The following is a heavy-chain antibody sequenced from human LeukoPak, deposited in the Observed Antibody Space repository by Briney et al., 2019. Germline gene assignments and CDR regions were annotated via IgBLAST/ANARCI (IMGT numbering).Heavy chain of an antibody. CDR1: GFTFSSYA. Sequence: GQSMRLSSVAFGFTFSSYAMHWVSPAPGKGLEWVAAISYDGSNKYYADSVRGRFTISRDNSKNTLYLQMNSLRAEDTAVYYCARALLTSYYYGMDVWGQGTTVTVSS. D-gene: IGHD2-8*01. J-gene: IGHJ6*02. CDR2: ISYDGSNK. V-gene: IGHV3-30-3*01. CDR3: ARALLTSYYYGMDV.